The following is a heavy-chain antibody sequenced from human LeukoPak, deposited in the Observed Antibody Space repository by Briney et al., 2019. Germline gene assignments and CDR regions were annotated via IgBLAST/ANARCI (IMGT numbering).Heavy chain of an antibody. CDR3: AIQNYYDTSGYSKNWFDP. Sequence: SETLSLTCTVSGGSIRSYYWSWIRQPPGKGLEWIGYIYYSGSTNYNPSLKSRVTISVDTSKNQFSLMLNSVTAADTAVYYCAIQNYYDTSGYSKNWFDPWGQGTLVTVSS. J-gene: IGHJ5*02. D-gene: IGHD3-22*01. V-gene: IGHV4-59*08. CDR2: IYYSGST. CDR1: GGSIRSYY.